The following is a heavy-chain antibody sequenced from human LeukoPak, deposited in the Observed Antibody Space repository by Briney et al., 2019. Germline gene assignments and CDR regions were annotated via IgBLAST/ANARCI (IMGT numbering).Heavy chain of an antibody. D-gene: IGHD3-10*01. V-gene: IGHV3-7*03. CDR3: AKDIFRGYYGSGRPLDC. J-gene: IGHJ4*02. CDR2: IKPDGSEK. CDR1: GFTFSTYW. Sequence: GGSLRLSCVASGFTFSTYWMTWVRQAPGQGLEWMANIKPDGSEKYYVDSVKGRFTISRDNAKNSLYLQMNSLRAEDTAVYYCAKDIFRGYYGSGRPLDCWGQGTLVTVSS.